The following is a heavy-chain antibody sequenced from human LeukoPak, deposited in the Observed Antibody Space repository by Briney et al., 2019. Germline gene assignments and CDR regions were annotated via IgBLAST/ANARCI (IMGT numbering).Heavy chain of an antibody. Sequence: PSETLSLTCTVSGGSISSYYWSWVRQPPGKGLEWIGYVHYSGSTKYNLSLKSRVTISVDTSKNQFSLKLSSVTAADTAVYYCARGRTGSYFAADYWGQGTLVTVSS. V-gene: IGHV4-59*01. CDR3: ARGRTGSYFAADY. D-gene: IGHD1-26*01. CDR2: VHYSGST. J-gene: IGHJ4*02. CDR1: GGSISSYY.